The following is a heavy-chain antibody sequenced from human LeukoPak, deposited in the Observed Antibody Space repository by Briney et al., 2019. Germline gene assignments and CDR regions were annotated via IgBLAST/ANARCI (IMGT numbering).Heavy chain of an antibody. Sequence: ASVKVSCKASGYTFTSYGISWVRQAPGQGLEWMGWISAYNGNTNYAQKLQGRVTMTTDTSTSTAYMELRSLRSDDTAVYYCARADYYGSGSYYKGDYWGQGTLVTVSS. J-gene: IGHJ4*02. CDR2: ISAYNGNT. D-gene: IGHD3-10*01. V-gene: IGHV1-18*01. CDR3: ARADYYGSGSYYKGDY. CDR1: GYTFTSYG.